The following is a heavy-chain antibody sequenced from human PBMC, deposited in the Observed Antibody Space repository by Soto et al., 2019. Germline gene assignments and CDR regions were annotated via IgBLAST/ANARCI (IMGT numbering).Heavy chain of an antibody. V-gene: IGHV3-23*01. CDR3: AKDRNYPRDQFHY. CDR1: GFTFSNDA. D-gene: IGHD1-7*01. Sequence: PGGSLRLSCAASGFTFSNDAMHWVRQAPGKGLEWVSAISANGQGIYYADSVRGRFTISRDNSKNTIFLHMDSLRAEDTAVYYCAKDRNYPRDQFHYWGQGTLVTVSS. J-gene: IGHJ4*02. CDR2: ISANGQGI.